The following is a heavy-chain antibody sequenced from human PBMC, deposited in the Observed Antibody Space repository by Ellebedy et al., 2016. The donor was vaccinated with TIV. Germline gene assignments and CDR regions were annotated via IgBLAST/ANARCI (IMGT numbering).Heavy chain of an antibody. CDR1: GYSFTSYW. CDR3: ARYSSSLLDYYYGMDV. J-gene: IGHJ6*02. Sequence: KVSCKGSGYSFTSYWIGWVRQMPGKGLEWMGIIYPGDSDTRYSPSFQGQVAISADKSISTAYLQWSSLKASDTAMYYCARYSSSLLDYYYGMDVWGQGTTVTVSS. D-gene: IGHD6-6*01. V-gene: IGHV5-51*01. CDR2: IYPGDSDT.